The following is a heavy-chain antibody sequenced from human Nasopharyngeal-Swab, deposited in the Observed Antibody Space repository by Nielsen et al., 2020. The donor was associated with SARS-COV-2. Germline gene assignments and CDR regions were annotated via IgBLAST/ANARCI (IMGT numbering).Heavy chain of an antibody. CDR3: ARLNWNDIDY. Sequence: KVSCKGSGYSFTSYWIGWVRQMPGKGLEWMGIIYPGDSDTRYSPSFQGRVTISADKSISTAYLQWSSLKASDTAMYYCARLNWNDIDYWGQGTLVTVSS. CDR2: IYPGDSDT. J-gene: IGHJ4*02. CDR1: GYSFTSYW. D-gene: IGHD1-1*01. V-gene: IGHV5-51*01.